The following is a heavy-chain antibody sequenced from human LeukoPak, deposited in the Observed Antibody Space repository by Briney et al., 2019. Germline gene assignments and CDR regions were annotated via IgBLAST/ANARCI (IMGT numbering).Heavy chain of an antibody. CDR1: GFTFSSYS. D-gene: IGHD6-19*01. V-gene: IGHV3-9*01. CDR2: ISWNSDSI. J-gene: IGHJ4*02. Sequence: GGSLRLSCAASGFTFSSYSMNWVRQAPGKGLEWVSGISWNSDSIGYADSVKGRFTISRDSAKNSLYLQMNSLRAEDTAFYYCAKDISSGLYSPGVLDYWGQGTLVTVSS. CDR3: AKDISSGLYSPGVLDY.